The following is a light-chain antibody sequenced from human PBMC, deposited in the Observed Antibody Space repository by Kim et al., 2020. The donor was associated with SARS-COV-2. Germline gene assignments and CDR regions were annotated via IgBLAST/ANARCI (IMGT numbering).Light chain of an antibody. CDR1: KADFKY. J-gene: IGLJ1*01. CDR2: QDS. CDR3: QAWDTTAFYV. V-gene: IGLV3-1*01. Sequence: PGQTASISWSGQKADFKYACWYQQKPGQPPVLVIYQDSKRPSGIPERFSGSNSGNTVTLTISGTQTMYEADYYCQAWDTTAFYVFGTGTTVTVL.